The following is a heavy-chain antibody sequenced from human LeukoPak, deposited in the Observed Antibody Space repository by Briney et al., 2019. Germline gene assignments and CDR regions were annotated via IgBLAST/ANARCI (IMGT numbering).Heavy chain of an antibody. J-gene: IGHJ6*02. CDR2: INPNSGGT. V-gene: IGHV1-2*02. CDR3: ARDRVPATAIPQGLDV. D-gene: IGHD2-2*02. Sequence: ASVKVSCKASGYTFTGYYMHWVRQAPGQGLEWMGWINPNSGGTNYAQKFQGRVTMTRDTSISTAYMELGRLRSDDTAVYYCARDRVPATAIPQGLDVWGQGTTVTVSS. CDR1: GYTFTGYY.